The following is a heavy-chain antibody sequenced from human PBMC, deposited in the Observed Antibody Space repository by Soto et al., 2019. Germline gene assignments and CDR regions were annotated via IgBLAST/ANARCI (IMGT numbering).Heavy chain of an antibody. CDR2: IYPGDSDT. Sequence: GESLKISCKGSGYSFTSYWIGWVRQMPGKGLEWMGIIYPGDSDTRYSPSFQGQVTISADKSISTAYLQWSSLKASDTAMYYCARHGDGYVFSYYFDYWGQGTLVTVSS. J-gene: IGHJ4*02. V-gene: IGHV5-51*01. CDR1: GYSFTSYW. CDR3: ARHGDGYVFSYYFDY. D-gene: IGHD5-12*01.